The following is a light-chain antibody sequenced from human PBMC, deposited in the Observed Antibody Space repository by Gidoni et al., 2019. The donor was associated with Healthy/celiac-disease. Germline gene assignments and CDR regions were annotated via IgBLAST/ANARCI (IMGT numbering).Light chain of an antibody. V-gene: IGKV1-17*01. CDR3: LQHNSYPWT. Sequence: DSQLTQSPSSLSASVGDRVTITCRASQGIRNDVGWYQQKPGKAPKRLIYAASSLQSGVPSRFSGSGSGTEFTLTILSLQPEDFATYYCLQHNSYPWTFGQWTKVEIK. CDR1: QGIRND. J-gene: IGKJ1*01. CDR2: AAS.